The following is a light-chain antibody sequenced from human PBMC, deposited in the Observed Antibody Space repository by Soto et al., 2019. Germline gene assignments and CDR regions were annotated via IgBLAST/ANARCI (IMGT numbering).Light chain of an antibody. Sequence: DIQMTQSPSSLSASVGDRVTNTCRASQTISTYLNWYQQKPGKAPNLLIYAASNLQSGVPSRFTGSGSGTDFTLTITSLQPEDFATYYCQQSFNTPITFGQGTRLEIQ. V-gene: IGKV1-39*01. CDR3: QQSFNTPIT. CDR2: AAS. J-gene: IGKJ5*01. CDR1: QTISTY.